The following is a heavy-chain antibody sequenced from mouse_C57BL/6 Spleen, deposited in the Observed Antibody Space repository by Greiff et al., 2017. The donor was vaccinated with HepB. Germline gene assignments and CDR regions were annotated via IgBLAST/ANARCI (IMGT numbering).Heavy chain of an antibody. CDR3: ARGEFITTFYAMDY. Sequence: QVQLKESGPELVKPGASVKISCKASGYSFTSYYLHWVKQRPGQGLEWIGWIYPGSGNTKYNEKFKGKATLTAATSSSTAYMQLSSLTSEDSAVYYCARGEFITTFYAMDYWGQGTSVTVSS. J-gene: IGHJ4*01. V-gene: IGHV1-66*01. CDR1: GYSFTSYY. CDR2: IYPGSGNT. D-gene: IGHD1-1*01.